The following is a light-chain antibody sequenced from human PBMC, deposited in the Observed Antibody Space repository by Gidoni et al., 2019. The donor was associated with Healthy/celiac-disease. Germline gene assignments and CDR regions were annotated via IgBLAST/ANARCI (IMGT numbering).Light chain of an antibody. Sequence: DIQMTQSPSSLSASVGDRVTITCQARQDISNYLNWYQQKPGKAPKLLIYDASNLETGVPSRFSGSGSGTDFTFTISSLQPEAIATYYCQQYDNLHITFGGGTKVEIK. J-gene: IGKJ4*01. CDR1: QDISNY. V-gene: IGKV1-33*01. CDR2: DAS. CDR3: QQYDNLHIT.